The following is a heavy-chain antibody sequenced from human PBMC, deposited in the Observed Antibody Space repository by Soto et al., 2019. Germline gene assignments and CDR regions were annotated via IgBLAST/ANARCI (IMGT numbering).Heavy chain of an antibody. Sequence: GGSLTLSCAASGFTFSSYSMDWVRQAPGKGLEWVSYITSGSSTIHYADSVKGRFTISRDNAKNSLFLQMNSLRVEDTAVYYCVRDAGSLGYWGQGTLVTVSS. CDR2: ITSGSSTI. V-gene: IGHV3-48*01. CDR3: VRDAGSLGY. J-gene: IGHJ4*02. CDR1: GFTFSSYS. D-gene: IGHD3-10*01.